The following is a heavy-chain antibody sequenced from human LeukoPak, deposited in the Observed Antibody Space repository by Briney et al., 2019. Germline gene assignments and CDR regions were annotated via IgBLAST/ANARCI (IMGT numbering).Heavy chain of an antibody. CDR2: IYYSGST. Sequence: SETLSLTCTVSGGSISSSSYYWGWIRQPPGKGLEWIGSIYYSGSTYYNPSLKSRVTISVDTSKNQFSLKLSSVTAADTAVYYCARDSGPSLTRWFDPWGQGTLVTVSS. J-gene: IGHJ5*02. CDR1: GGSISSSSYY. CDR3: ARDSGPSLTRWFDP. D-gene: IGHD2-2*01. V-gene: IGHV4-39*07.